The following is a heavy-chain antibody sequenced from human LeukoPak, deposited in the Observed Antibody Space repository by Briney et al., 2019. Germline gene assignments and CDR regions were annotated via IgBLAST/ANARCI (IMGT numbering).Heavy chain of an antibody. CDR1: GYTFNTYG. V-gene: IGHV1-18*01. J-gene: IGHJ5*02. Sequence: ASVKVSCKASGYTFNTYGITWVRQAPGQGLEWMGWISAYNGNTNYAQKLQGRVTMTTDTSTSTAYMELRSLRSDDTAVYYCARVRQQPHHNFDPWGQGTLVTVSS. CDR2: ISAYNGNT. D-gene: IGHD6-13*01. CDR3: ARVRQQPHHNFDP.